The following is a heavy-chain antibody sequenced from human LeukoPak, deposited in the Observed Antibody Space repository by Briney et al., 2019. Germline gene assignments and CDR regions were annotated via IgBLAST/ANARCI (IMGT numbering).Heavy chain of an antibody. D-gene: IGHD4-17*01. CDR2: LYYGGTN. J-gene: IGHJ6*02. Sequence: PSETLSLTCTVSGGSITTSGHCWAWIRRPPGKGLEWIGSLYYGGTNYYNPSLKSRVTVSGDTSKNQFSLEMASVTAADTAVYYCARDKYYGDYGYYYYGMDVWGQGTTVTVSS. CDR3: ARDKYYGDYGYYYYGMDV. CDR1: GGSITTSGHC. V-gene: IGHV4-39*02.